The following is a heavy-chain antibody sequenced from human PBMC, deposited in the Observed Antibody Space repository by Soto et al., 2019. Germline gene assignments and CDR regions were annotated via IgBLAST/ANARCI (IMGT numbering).Heavy chain of an antibody. V-gene: IGHV2-5*01. CDR2: IYWNDDK. CDR1: GFSLSARGVG. J-gene: IGHJ4*02. CDR3: AHSPWGAAPDY. D-gene: IGHD3-16*01. Sequence: ASGPTLVNPTQTLTLTCSVSGFSLSARGVGVGWIRQPPGKALEWLAIIYWNDDKLYSPSLKSRLTITKGTAENQVVLTMTNMDPVDTATYFCAHSPWGAAPDYWGQGTVVTVSS.